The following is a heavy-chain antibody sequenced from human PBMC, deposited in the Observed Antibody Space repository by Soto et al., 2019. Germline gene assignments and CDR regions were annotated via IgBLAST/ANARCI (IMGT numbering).Heavy chain of an antibody. J-gene: IGHJ3*02. V-gene: IGHV3-48*02. Sequence: PGGSLRLSCAASGFTFSSYGMHWVRQAPGKGLEWVSYIWSSSSNIYYADSVKGRFTISRDNAKNSLYLQMNSLRDEDTAVYYCAREKKRWLQTNAFDIWGQGTMVTVSS. CDR1: GFTFSSYG. D-gene: IGHD5-12*01. CDR2: IWSSSSNI. CDR3: AREKKRWLQTNAFDI.